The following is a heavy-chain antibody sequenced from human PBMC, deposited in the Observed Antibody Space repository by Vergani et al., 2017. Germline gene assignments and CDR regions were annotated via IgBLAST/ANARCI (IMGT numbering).Heavy chain of an antibody. D-gene: IGHD6-13*01. Sequence: QVQLQESGPGLEKPSQTLSLTCTVSGGSISSGSYYWSWIRQPAGKGLEWIGEINHSGSTNYNPSLKSRVTIPVDTSKNQFSLKLSSVTAADTAVYYCARGGYIAAFSYWGQGTLVTVSS. J-gene: IGHJ4*02. V-gene: IGHV4-61*02. CDR3: ARGGYIAAFSY. CDR1: GGSISSGSYY. CDR2: INHSGST.